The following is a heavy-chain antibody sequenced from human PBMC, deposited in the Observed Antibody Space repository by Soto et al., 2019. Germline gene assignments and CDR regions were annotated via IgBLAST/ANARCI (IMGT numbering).Heavy chain of an antibody. CDR3: AREGKDIVATIRPYYFDY. CDR2: IWYDGTNK. CDR1: GFTFSTYG. D-gene: IGHD5-12*01. Sequence: QVQLVESGGGVVQHGRSLRLSCAASGFTFSTYGMHWVRQAPGKGLEWVAVIWYDGTNKYYADSVKGRCTISRDNSKNTLDLQMNSLRAEDTAEYYCAREGKDIVATIRPYYFDYWGQGTLVTVSS. J-gene: IGHJ4*02. V-gene: IGHV3-33*01.